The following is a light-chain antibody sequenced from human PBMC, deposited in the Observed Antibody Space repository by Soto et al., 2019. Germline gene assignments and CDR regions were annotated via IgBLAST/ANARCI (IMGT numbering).Light chain of an antibody. CDR1: QSVNSN. CDR3: QQYNGWPYT. Sequence: EIVMTQSPATLSVSPGERVTLSCRASQSVNSNLAWYQQKPGQAPRLLIYGASTRATGIPAKFSGSGSGTEFTLTISSLQSEDFAVYYCQQYNGWPYTFGQGTKLEIK. CDR2: GAS. V-gene: IGKV3-15*01. J-gene: IGKJ2*01.